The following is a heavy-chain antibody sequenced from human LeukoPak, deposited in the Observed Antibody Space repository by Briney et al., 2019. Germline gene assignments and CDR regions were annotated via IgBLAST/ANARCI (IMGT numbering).Heavy chain of an antibody. J-gene: IGHJ3*02. CDR3: AKKTIVGATVDAFDI. CDR1: GFTSSNYG. CDR2: IRYDGFNK. V-gene: IGHV3-30*02. D-gene: IGHD1-26*01. Sequence: PGGSLRLSCAASGFTSSNYGMHWVRQAPGKGLEWVASIRYDGFNKYYADSLKGRFTISRDNSKNTLYLQMNSLRAEDTAVYYCAKKTIVGATVDAFDIWGQGTMVIVSS.